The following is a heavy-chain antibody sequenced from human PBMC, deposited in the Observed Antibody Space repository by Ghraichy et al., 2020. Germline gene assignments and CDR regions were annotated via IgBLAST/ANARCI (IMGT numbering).Heavy chain of an antibody. V-gene: IGHV4-39*07. D-gene: IGHD2-2*01. CDR2: IYYSGST. CDR1: GGSISSSSYY. J-gene: IGHJ6*02. Sequence: SETLSLTCTVSGGSISSSSYYWGWIRQPPGKGLEWIGSIYYSGSTYYNPSLKSRVTISVDTSKNQFSLKLSSVTAADTAVYYCASLGYCSSTSGYSELHYYYGMDVWGQGTTVTVSS. CDR3: ASLGYCSSTSGYSELHYYYGMDV.